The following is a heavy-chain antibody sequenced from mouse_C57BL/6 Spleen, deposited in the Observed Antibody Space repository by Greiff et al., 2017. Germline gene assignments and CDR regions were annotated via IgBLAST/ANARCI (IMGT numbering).Heavy chain of an antibody. CDR2: IHPNSGST. V-gene: IGHV1-64*01. J-gene: IGHJ3*01. CDR3: ARSPDYYGSSTRSWFAY. CDR1: GYTFTSYW. D-gene: IGHD1-1*01. Sequence: QVQLQQPGAELVKPGASVKLSCKASGYTFTSYWMHWVKQRPGQGLEWIGMIHPNSGSTNYNEKFKSKATLTVDKSSSTAYMQLSSLTSEDSAVYYGARSPDYYGSSTRSWFAYWGQGTLVTVSA.